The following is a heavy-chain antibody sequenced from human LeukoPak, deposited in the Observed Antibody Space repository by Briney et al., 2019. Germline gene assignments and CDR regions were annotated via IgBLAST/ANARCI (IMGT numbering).Heavy chain of an antibody. Sequence: GGSLRLSCAASGFTFSSYGMHWVRQAPGKGLVWVSRIDNDGGSTTYADSVKGRFTISRDNAKNTLYLQMNSVRAEDTAVYYCARSSFPYYFDYWGQGTLVTVSS. CDR3: ARSSFPYYFDY. J-gene: IGHJ4*02. CDR1: GFTFSSYG. D-gene: IGHD3-16*01. CDR2: IDNDGGST. V-gene: IGHV3-74*01.